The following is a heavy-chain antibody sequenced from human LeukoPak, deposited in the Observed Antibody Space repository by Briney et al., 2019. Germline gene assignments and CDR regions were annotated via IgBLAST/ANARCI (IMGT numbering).Heavy chain of an antibody. Sequence: SQTLSLTCTVSGGSISSGGYYWSWIRQPPGKGLEWIGYIYHSGSTYYNPSLKSRVTISVDTSKNQFSLKLSSVTAADTAVYYCARGVVRGVKIWGQGTLVTVSS. J-gene: IGHJ4*02. CDR1: GGSISSGGYY. CDR3: ARGVVRGVKI. D-gene: IGHD3-10*01. CDR2: IYHSGST. V-gene: IGHV4-30-2*01.